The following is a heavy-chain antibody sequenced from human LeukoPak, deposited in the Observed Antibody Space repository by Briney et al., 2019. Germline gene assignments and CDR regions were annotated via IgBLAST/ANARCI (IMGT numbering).Heavy chain of an antibody. V-gene: IGHV1-58*02. D-gene: IGHD3-16*01. CDR3: AADWGASGGAL. J-gene: IGHJ4*02. Sequence: TSVKVSCKPSGFTFATSVMQWVRQARGQRLERIGWIVVGSGNTNYAQNFQERVTITRDMSTSTAYMELSSLRSEDTAVYYCAADWGASGGALWGQGTLVTVSS. CDR2: IVVGSGNT. CDR1: GFTFATSV.